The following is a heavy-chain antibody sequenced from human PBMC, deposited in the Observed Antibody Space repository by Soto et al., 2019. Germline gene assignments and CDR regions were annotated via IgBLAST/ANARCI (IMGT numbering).Heavy chain of an antibody. CDR2: INAGNGNT. V-gene: IGHV1-3*01. J-gene: IGHJ6*02. D-gene: IGHD3-3*01. Sequence: AAVKVSCMASGYTFTSYAMHWVRQAPGQRLEWMGWINAGNGNTKYSQKFQDRVTITRDTSASPAYMELSSLRSEDTAVYYCASDRPRAIYDVWGAYHAGRGRMDVWGQGTTVTVSS. CDR3: ASDRPRAIYDVWGAYHAGRGRMDV. CDR1: GYTFTSYA.